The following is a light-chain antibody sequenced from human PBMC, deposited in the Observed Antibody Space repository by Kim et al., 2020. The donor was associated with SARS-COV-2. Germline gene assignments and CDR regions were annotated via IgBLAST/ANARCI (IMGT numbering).Light chain of an antibody. Sequence: SSELTQDPAVSVALGQTVRITCQGDSLRSYYASWYQQKPGQAPVLVIYGRNNRPSGIPDRFSGSSSGNTASLTITGAQAEDEADYYCNSRDSSGNPDVVFGGGTQVTVL. V-gene: IGLV3-19*01. CDR1: SLRSYY. CDR2: GRN. J-gene: IGLJ2*01. CDR3: NSRDSSGNPDVV.